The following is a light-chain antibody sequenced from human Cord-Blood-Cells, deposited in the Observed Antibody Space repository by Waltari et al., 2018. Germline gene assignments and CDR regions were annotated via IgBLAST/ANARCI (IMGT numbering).Light chain of an antibody. J-gene: IGKJ4*01. CDR2: GAS. CDR1: QSVSSN. Sequence: EIVMTQSPATLSVSPGERATLSCRASQSVSSNLAWYQQKPGQAPRLLIYGASTRATGMPGRFSGSGSGTEFTLTISSLQSEDFAVYYCQQYNNWPPSFGGGTKVEIK. CDR3: QQYNNWPPS. V-gene: IGKV3-15*01.